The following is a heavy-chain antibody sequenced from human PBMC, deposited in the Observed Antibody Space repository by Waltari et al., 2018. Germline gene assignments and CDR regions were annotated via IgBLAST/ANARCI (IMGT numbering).Heavy chain of an antibody. Sequence: QVQLQESGPGLVKPSETLSLTCAVSGYSISSGYYWGWIRQPPGKGLEWIGSIYHSGSTYYNPSLKSRVTISVDTSKNQFSLKLSSVTAADTAVYYCASRNLMGIAAAWGQGTLVTVSS. CDR3: ASRNLMGIAAA. CDR2: IYHSGST. V-gene: IGHV4-38-2*01. D-gene: IGHD6-13*01. J-gene: IGHJ5*02. CDR1: GYSISSGYY.